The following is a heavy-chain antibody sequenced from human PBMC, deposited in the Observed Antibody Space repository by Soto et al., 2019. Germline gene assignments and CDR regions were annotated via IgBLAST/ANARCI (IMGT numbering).Heavy chain of an antibody. Sequence: QLQLQESGSGLVKPSQTLSLTCAVSGGSISSGGYSWSWIRQPPGKGLEWIGYIYHSGSTYYNPSLKSRVTISVDRSKNQFSLKLSSVTAADTAVYYCARVYYDYVWGSYRYRWFDPWGQGTLVTVSS. D-gene: IGHD3-16*02. CDR2: IYHSGST. CDR1: GGSISSGGYS. V-gene: IGHV4-30-2*01. CDR3: ARVYYDYVWGSYRYRWFDP. J-gene: IGHJ5*02.